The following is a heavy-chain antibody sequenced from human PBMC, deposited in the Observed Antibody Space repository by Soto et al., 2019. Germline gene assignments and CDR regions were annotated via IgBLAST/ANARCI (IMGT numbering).Heavy chain of an antibody. V-gene: IGHV4-59*02. CDR3: AGREIRAAALDY. J-gene: IGHJ4*02. Sequence: SETLSLTCTVSGYSVGSYSWTWIRQPPGKGLEWIAYVYNGVITNYNPSLGSRVTMSVDPVKNELSLKLNSVTAADTAVYFCAGREIRAAALDYWGQGILVTVSS. CDR1: GYSVGSYS. D-gene: IGHD6-13*01. CDR2: VYNGVIT.